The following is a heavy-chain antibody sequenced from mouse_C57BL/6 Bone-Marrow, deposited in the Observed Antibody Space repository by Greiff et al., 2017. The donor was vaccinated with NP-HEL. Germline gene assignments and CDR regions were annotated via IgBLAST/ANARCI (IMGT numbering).Heavy chain of an antibody. CDR3: ARLGRYVDD. CDR1: GYTSTSYW. Sequence: QVQLQQPGAELVKPGASVKLSCKAFGYTSTSYWMHWVKQRPGRGPEWIGRSDPDSGGTKYNEKFKSKATLTVDKPSSTAYMQLSSLTSEDAAVYYCARLGRYVDDWGQCTTLTVSS. D-gene: IGHD4-1*01. J-gene: IGHJ2*01. V-gene: IGHV1-72*01. CDR2: SDPDSGGT.